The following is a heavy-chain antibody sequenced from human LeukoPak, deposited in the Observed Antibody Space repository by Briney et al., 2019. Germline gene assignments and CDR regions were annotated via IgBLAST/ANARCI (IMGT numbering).Heavy chain of an antibody. Sequence: PGGSLRLSCAASGFSFSAYSMNWVRQAPGKGLEWISYISNTSDTIYYADSVKGRFTISRDNSKNTLYLQMNSLRAEDTAVYYCARDYVAARLPRYYFDYWGQGTLVTVSS. J-gene: IGHJ4*02. D-gene: IGHD6-6*01. CDR2: ISNTSDTI. CDR1: GFSFSAYS. V-gene: IGHV3-48*01. CDR3: ARDYVAARLPRYYFDY.